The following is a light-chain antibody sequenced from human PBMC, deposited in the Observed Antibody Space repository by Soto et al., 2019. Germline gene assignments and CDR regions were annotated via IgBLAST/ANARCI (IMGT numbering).Light chain of an antibody. CDR2: EVS. Sequence: QSVLTHPGSVSWSPGQSITISCAGTSSDIGGYNYVSWYQQHPGKAPKVMIYEVSNRPSGVSNRFSGSKSGNTASLTISGLHAEDDADYYCSSYTSSSNLYVFGSGTKVTVL. CDR3: SSYTSSSNLYV. CDR1: SSDIGGYNY. J-gene: IGLJ1*01. V-gene: IGLV2-14*01.